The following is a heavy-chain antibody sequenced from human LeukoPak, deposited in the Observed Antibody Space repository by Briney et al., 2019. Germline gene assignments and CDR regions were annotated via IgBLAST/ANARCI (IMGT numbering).Heavy chain of an antibody. CDR3: ARLLRGIAAAGPYYYGMDV. D-gene: IGHD6-13*01. Sequence: GESLKISCKGSGYFFTSYWIGWVCQMPGKGLEWMGIIHSGDSDTRYSPSFQGQVTISADKSISTAYLQWSSLKASDTAIYYCARLLRGIAAAGPYYYGMDVWGQGTTVTVSS. J-gene: IGHJ6*01. CDR1: GYFFTSYW. CDR2: IHSGDSDT. V-gene: IGHV5-51*01.